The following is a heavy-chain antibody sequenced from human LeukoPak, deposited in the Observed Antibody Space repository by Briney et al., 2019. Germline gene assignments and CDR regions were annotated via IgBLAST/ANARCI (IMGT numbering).Heavy chain of an antibody. Sequence: PGGSLRLSCAASGFTFSSYAMRWVRQAPGKGLEWVSAISPSSGTFYADSVKGRFTISRDNSKNTLYLQMNSLRAEDTAVYYCAKDYYDSSGYLYYFDYWGQGTLVTVSS. CDR3: AKDYYDSSGYLYYFDY. J-gene: IGHJ4*02. CDR1: GFTFSSYA. V-gene: IGHV3-23*01. CDR2: ISPSSGT. D-gene: IGHD3-22*01.